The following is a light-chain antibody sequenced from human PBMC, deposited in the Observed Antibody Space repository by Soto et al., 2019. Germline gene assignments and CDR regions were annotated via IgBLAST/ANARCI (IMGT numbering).Light chain of an antibody. J-gene: IGKJ1*01. CDR2: KAS. CDR3: QQYGSYSPWT. Sequence: DIQMTQSPSTLSASVGDRVTITCRASQSISSWLAWYQQKPGKAPKLLIYKASSLESGVPSRFSGSGSGTEFTLTISSLQPDDFASYYCQQYGSYSPWTFDQGTKVEIK. CDR1: QSISSW. V-gene: IGKV1-5*03.